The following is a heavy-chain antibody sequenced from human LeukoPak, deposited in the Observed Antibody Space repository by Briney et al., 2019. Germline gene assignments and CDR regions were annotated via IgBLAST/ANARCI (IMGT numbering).Heavy chain of an antibody. Sequence: SETLSLTCTVSGGSISSYYWSWIRQPPGKGLEWIGYIYYSGSTNDNPSLKSRVTISVDTSKIQFSLKLSSVTAADTAVYYCARDSGGIDVWGQGTTVTVSS. J-gene: IGHJ6*02. CDR2: IYYSGST. D-gene: IGHD7-27*01. CDR1: GGSISSYY. V-gene: IGHV4-59*01. CDR3: ARDSGGIDV.